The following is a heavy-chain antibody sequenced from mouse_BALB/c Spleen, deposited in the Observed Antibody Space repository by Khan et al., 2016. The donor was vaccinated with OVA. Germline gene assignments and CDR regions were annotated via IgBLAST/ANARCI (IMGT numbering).Heavy chain of an antibody. V-gene: IGHV3-2*02. CDR1: GYSITSDYA. D-gene: IGHD1-1*01. CDR2: ISYSGRT. J-gene: IGHJ2*01. Sequence: EVQLVESGPGLVNPSQSLSLTCTVTGYSITSDYAWNWIRQFPGNKLEWMGYISYSGRTSYNPSLKSRISITRDTSKNQVFLQFNSVTTDDPASFFCARSVTITTVLATDFGYWGQGTTLTVSS. CDR3: ARSVTITTVLATDFGY.